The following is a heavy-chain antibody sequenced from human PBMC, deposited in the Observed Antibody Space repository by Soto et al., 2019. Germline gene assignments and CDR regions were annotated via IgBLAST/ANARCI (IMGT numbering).Heavy chain of an antibody. V-gene: IGHV4-31*03. Sequence: QVQLQESGPGLVKPSQTLSLTCTVSGGSIGCGGYYWSWIRQHPGKGLEWIGSIYHSGTTYYNPALKSRVTIPVDTSKNQFSLKVSSVSPADTAVDYCAREGGYSTTTDYWGQGTLVTVSS. CDR3: AREGGYSTTTDY. D-gene: IGHD6-13*01. J-gene: IGHJ4*02. CDR2: IYHSGTT. CDR1: GGSIGCGGYY.